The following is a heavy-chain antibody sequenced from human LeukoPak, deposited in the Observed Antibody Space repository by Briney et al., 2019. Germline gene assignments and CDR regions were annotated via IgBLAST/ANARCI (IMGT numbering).Heavy chain of an antibody. D-gene: IGHD3-22*01. CDR1: GFTFSSYW. J-gene: IGHJ4*02. V-gene: IGHV3-7*01. Sequence: KSGGSLRLSCAASGFTFSSYWMSWVRQAPGKGLEWVANIKQDGSEKYYVDSVKGRFTISRDNAKNSLYLQMNSLRAEDTAVYYCASDRDYYDSSGYLFDYWGQGTLVTVSS. CDR3: ASDRDYYDSSGYLFDY. CDR2: IKQDGSEK.